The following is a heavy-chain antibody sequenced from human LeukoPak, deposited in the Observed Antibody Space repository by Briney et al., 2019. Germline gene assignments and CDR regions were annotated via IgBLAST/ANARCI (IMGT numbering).Heavy chain of an antibody. CDR2: IYYSGST. D-gene: IGHD6-19*01. V-gene: IGHV4-31*03. CDR3: ARGRIAVFDY. J-gene: IGHJ4*02. CDR1: GGSISSGGYY. Sequence: SETLSLTCTVSGGSISSGGYYWSWIRQHPGKGLEWIGYIYYSGSTYYNPSLKSRVTISVDTSKNQFSLKLSSVTAADTAVYYCARGRIAVFDYWGQGTLVTVSS.